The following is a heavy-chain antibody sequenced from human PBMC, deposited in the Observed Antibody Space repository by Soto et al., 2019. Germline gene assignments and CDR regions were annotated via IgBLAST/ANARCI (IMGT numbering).Heavy chain of an antibody. D-gene: IGHD1-1*01. CDR1: GFIFSSYW. Sequence: EAQLVESGGGLVQPGGSLRLSCAASGFIFSSYWMHWVRQAPGKGLVWLSRIKPAGSSTNYVDSVKGQFTISRDNAKNTLYLQMNRRRDEDTAVYYCARGERATTVYWGQGTLVTVSS. CDR2: IKPAGSST. CDR3: ARGERATTVY. J-gene: IGHJ4*02. V-gene: IGHV3-74*01.